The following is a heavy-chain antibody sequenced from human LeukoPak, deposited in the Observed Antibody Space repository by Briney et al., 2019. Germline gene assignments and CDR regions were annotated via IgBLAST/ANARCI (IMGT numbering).Heavy chain of an antibody. Sequence: SETLSLTCTVSGGSISSYYRSWIRQPPGKGLEWIGYIYYSGSTNYNPSLKSRVTISVDTSKNQFSLKLSSVTAADTAVYYCARASDSLSFDYWGQGTLVTVSS. D-gene: IGHD2-15*01. V-gene: IGHV4-59*01. CDR1: GGSISSYY. J-gene: IGHJ4*02. CDR2: IYYSGST. CDR3: ARASDSLSFDY.